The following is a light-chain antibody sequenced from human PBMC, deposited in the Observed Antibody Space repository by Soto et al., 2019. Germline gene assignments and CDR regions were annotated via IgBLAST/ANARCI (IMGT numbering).Light chain of an antibody. CDR1: QSVSSN. CDR3: QQYSNWAKT. CDR2: GAS. J-gene: IGKJ5*01. Sequence: IVMTQSPATLSVSPVERATLSCMASQSVSSNLAWYQQKPGQAPRLLIYGASTRATGIPARFSGSGSGTEFTLTISSLQSEDFAVYYCQQYSNWAKTFGQGTRLEIK. V-gene: IGKV3-15*01.